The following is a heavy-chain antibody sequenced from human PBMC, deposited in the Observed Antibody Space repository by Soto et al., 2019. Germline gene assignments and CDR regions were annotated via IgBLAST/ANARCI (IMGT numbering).Heavy chain of an antibody. CDR1: GFTVSSNY. D-gene: IGHD6-19*01. V-gene: IGHV3-66*01. CDR3: ALNTQMGAVAD. CDR2: IYSGGST. J-gene: IGHJ4*02. Sequence: EVQLVESGGGLVQPGGSLRLSCAASGFTVSSNYMSWVRQAPGKGLEWVSVIYSGGSTYYADSVKGRFTISRDNSKNTLYLQMISLRAEDTAVYYCALNTQMGAVADWGQVTQVTVSS.